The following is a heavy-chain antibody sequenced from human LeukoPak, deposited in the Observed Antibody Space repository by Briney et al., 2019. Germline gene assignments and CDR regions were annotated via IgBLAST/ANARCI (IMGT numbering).Heavy chain of an antibody. V-gene: IGHV3-74*01. CDR3: ASGYSSGWNFDY. D-gene: IGHD6-19*01. CDR1: GFTFSSYW. CDR2: INSDGSST. J-gene: IGHJ4*02. Sequence: PGGSLRLSCAASGFTFSSYWMHWVRQAPGKGLVWVSRINSDGSSTSYAESVKGRFTISRDNAKNTLYLQMNSLRAEDTAVYYCASGYSSGWNFDYWGQGTLVTVSS.